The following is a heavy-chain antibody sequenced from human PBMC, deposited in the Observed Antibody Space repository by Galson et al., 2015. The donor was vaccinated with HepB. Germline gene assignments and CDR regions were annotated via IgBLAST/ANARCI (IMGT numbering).Heavy chain of an antibody. CDR3: ARGRGGYSYGYVTNFDY. V-gene: IGHV4-34*01. J-gene: IGHJ4*02. D-gene: IGHD5-18*01. Sequence: SETLSLTCAVYGGSFSGYYWSWIRQPPGKGLEWIGEINHSGSTNYNPSLKSRVTISVDTSKNQFSLKLSSVTAADTAVYYCARGRGGYSYGYVTNFDYWGQGTLVTVSS. CDR1: GGSFSGYY. CDR2: INHSGST.